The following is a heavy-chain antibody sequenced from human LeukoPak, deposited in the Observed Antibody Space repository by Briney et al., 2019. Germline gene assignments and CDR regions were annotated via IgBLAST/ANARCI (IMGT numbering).Heavy chain of an antibody. CDR3: ARGWGSESYVFDY. D-gene: IGHD3-10*01. V-gene: IGHV3-33*01. J-gene: IGHJ4*02. Sequence: GGSLRLSCAASGFTFYNYGMHWVRQAPGKGLEWVAIIWYDGSDKYYADSVKGRFTISRDNSKNTLYLQMNSLRAEDTAVYFCARGWGSESYVFDYWGQGTLVTVSS. CDR1: GFTFYNYG. CDR2: IWYDGSDK.